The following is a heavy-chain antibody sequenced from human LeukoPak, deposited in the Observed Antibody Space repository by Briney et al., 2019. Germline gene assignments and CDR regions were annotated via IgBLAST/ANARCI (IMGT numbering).Heavy chain of an antibody. CDR2: LSYDGSAT. V-gene: IGHV3-23*01. CDR1: GFTFSSYA. Sequence: PGGSLRLSCAASGFTFSSYAMSWVRQAPGKGLEWVSALSYDGSATYYAVSVKGRFTISRDNSKNTLYLQMNSLRTEDTAVYYCAKDRGYWGQGTLVTVSS. CDR3: AKDRGY. J-gene: IGHJ4*02.